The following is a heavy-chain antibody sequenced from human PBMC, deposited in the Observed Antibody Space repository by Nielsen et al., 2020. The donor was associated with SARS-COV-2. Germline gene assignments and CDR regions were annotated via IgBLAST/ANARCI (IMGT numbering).Heavy chain of an antibody. CDR1: GFTFSSYG. D-gene: IGHD1-26*01. J-gene: IGHJ4*02. V-gene: IGHV3-30*18. CDR2: ISYDGSNK. CDR3: AKGGTGSYYDHFDY. Sequence: GGSLRLSCAASGFTFSSYGMHWVRQAPGKGLEWVAVISYDGSNKYYADSVKGRFTISRDNSKNTLYLQMNSLRAEDTAVYYCAKGGTGSYYDHFDYWGQGTLVTVSS.